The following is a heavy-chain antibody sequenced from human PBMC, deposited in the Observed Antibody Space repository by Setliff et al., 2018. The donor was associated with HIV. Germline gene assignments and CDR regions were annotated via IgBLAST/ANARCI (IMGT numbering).Heavy chain of an antibody. J-gene: IGHJ4*02. CDR1: GYTFTSYG. D-gene: IGHD3-22*01. V-gene: IGHV1-18*01. CDR2: ISAYNGNT. Sequence: ASVKVSCKASGYTFTSYGISWVRQAPGQGLEWMGWISAYNGNTNYAQKLQGRVTMTTDTSTSTAYMELRSLRSDDTAVYYCARDPPGWRYDSSGYTDYWGQGTLVTSPQ. CDR3: ARDPPGWRYDSSGYTDY.